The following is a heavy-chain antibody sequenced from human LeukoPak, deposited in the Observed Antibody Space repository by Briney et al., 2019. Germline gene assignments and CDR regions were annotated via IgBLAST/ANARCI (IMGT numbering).Heavy chain of an antibody. CDR1: GFTFSSYS. Sequence: GGTLRLSCAASGFTFSSYSMNWVRQAPGKGLEWVSSISSSSSYIYYADSVKGRFTISRDNAKNSLYLQMNSLRAEDTAVYYCARGGVVVPAAIFGSYYYYMDVWGKGTTVTISS. D-gene: IGHD2-2*01. J-gene: IGHJ6*03. CDR2: ISSSSSYI. V-gene: IGHV3-21*01. CDR3: ARGGVVVPAAIFGSYYYYMDV.